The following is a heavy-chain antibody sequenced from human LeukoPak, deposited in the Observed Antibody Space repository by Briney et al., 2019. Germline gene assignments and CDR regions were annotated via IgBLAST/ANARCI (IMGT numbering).Heavy chain of an antibody. CDR1: GFTFSRYS. J-gene: IGHJ4*02. CDR2: ISSSSSYI. D-gene: IGHD4-17*01. V-gene: IGHV3-21*01. CDR3: ASLDYGDYDDY. Sequence: GGSLRLSCAPSGFTFSRYSMNWVRQAPGKGLEWVSSISSSSSYIYYADSVKGRFTISRDNAKNSLYLRMNSLRAEDTAVYYCASLDYGDYDDYWGQGTLVTVSS.